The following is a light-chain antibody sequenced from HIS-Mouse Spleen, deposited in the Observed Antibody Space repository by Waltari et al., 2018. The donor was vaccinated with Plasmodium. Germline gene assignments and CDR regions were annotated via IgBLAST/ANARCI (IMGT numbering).Light chain of an antibody. Sequence: QSALTQPASVSGSPGQSITISCTGTSSDGGGYNYVSWYQQHQGKAPKLMIYDVSNRPSGVSNRFSGSKSGNTASLTISGLQAEDEADYYCSSYTSSSTLNYVFGTGTKVTVL. J-gene: IGLJ1*01. CDR2: DVS. CDR1: SSDGGGYNY. V-gene: IGLV2-14*03. CDR3: SSYTSSSTLNYV.